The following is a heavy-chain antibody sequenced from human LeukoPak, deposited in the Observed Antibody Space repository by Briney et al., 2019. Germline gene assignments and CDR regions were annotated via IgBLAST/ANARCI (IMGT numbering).Heavy chain of an antibody. CDR3: ASLYGSGPNWFDP. CDR2: ISSSGSTI. CDR1: GFTFSSYE. D-gene: IGHD3-10*01. J-gene: IGHJ5*02. V-gene: IGHV3-48*03. Sequence: AGGSLRLSCAASGFTFSSYEMNWVRQAPGKGLEWVSYISSSGSTIYYADSVKGRFTISRDNAKNSLYLQMNSLRAEDTAVYYCASLYGSGPNWFDPWGQGTLVTVSS.